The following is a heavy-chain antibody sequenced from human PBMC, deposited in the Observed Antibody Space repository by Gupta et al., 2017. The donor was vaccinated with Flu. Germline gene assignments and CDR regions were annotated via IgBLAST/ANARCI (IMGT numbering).Heavy chain of an antibody. J-gene: IGHJ4*02. CDR1: GFTFSSFA. CDR3: AKCDDSSGYYFRYYFDS. D-gene: IGHD3-22*01. CDR2: ISGSGDST. Sequence: EVQLLESGGGLLQPGGSLRLSCAASGFTFSSFAMIWVRQAPGEGLEWVSAISGSGDSTYYADSVDGRFAISRDNSKNTLYLQMNNLRAEDTALYYCAKCDDSSGYYFRYYFDSWGQGTLVTVS. V-gene: IGHV3-23*01.